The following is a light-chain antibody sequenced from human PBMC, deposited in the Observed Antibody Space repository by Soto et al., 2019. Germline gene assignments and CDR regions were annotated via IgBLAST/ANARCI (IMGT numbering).Light chain of an antibody. V-gene: IGKV3-11*01. J-gene: IGKJ2*01. Sequence: EIVMTQSPTILSVSPGERATLSCRASQSVSSNLAWYQQKPGQAPRLLIYDASNRAPGIPARSSGSGSGTDFTLTISSLEPEDFAVYYCQQRRDTFGQGTKVDIK. CDR1: QSVSSN. CDR2: DAS. CDR3: QQRRDT.